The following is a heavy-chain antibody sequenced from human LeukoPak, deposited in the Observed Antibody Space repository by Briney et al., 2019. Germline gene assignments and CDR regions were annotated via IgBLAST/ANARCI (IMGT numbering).Heavy chain of an antibody. CDR1: GFTFSSYG. CDR2: ISGSGGST. CDR3: AKLEYSGSYYGI. D-gene: IGHD1-26*01. V-gene: IGHV3-23*01. J-gene: IGHJ4*02. Sequence: GGSLRLSCAASGFTFSSYGMSWVRQAPGKGLEWVSAISGSGGSTYYADSVKGRFTISRDNSKNTLYLQMNSLRAEDTAVYYCAKLEYSGSYYGIWGQGTLVTVSS.